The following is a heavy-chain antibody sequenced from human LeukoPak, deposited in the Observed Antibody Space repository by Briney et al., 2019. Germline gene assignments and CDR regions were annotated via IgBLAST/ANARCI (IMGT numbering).Heavy chain of an antibody. CDR3: ARDGSHYDFWSGYLTTPNWFDP. D-gene: IGHD3-3*01. J-gene: IGHJ5*02. CDR1: GFTFSSYS. CDR2: ISYDGSNK. V-gene: IGHV3-30*03. Sequence: GGSLRLSCAASGFTFSSYSMNWVRQAPGKGLEWVAVISYDGSNKYYADSVKGRFTISRDNSKNTLYLQMNSLRAEDTAVYYCARDGSHYDFWSGYLTTPNWFDPWGQGTLATVSS.